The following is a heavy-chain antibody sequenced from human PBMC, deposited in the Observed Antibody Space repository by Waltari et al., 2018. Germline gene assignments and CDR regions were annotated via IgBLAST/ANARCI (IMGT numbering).Heavy chain of an antibody. D-gene: IGHD3-9*01. CDR2: IKQDGSEK. CDR3: ARDFDWGRFDY. CDR1: GFTFSSYW. J-gene: IGHJ4*02. V-gene: IGHV3-7*01. Sequence: EVQLVESGGGLVQPGGSLRLSCAASGFTFSSYWLLWVRQAPGKGLEWVANIKQDGSEKYYVDSVKGRFTISRDNAKNSLYLQMNSLRAEDTAVYYCARDFDWGRFDYWGQGTLVTVSS.